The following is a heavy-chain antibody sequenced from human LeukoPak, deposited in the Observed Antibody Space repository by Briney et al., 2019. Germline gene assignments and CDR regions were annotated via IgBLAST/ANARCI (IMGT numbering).Heavy chain of an antibody. V-gene: IGHV1-8*01. CDR1: GYTFTSYD. D-gene: IGHD3-3*01. Sequence: ASVKVSCKASGYTFTSYDINWVRQATGQGLEWMGWMNPNSGNTGYAQKFQGRVTMTRNTSISTAYMELSSLRSEDTAVYYCAKDRFLEFGAFDYWGQGTLVTVSS. CDR3: AKDRFLEFGAFDY. CDR2: MNPNSGNT. J-gene: IGHJ4*02.